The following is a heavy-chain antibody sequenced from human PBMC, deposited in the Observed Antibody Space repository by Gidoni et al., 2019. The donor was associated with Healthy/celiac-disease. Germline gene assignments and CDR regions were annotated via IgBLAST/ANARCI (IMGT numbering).Heavy chain of an antibody. D-gene: IGHD3-10*01. J-gene: IGHJ3*02. CDR3: AKDASVLWFRELNDAVDI. V-gene: IGHV3-23*01. Sequence: EVQLFEPGGGLVQPGASLSLTCAASGFTLSSYASSWVRQDTGKGLEWVSAIRGGGSSKYYADAGKSRFTISRDKSKNTLDLQRNGLRAEDTAVYYGAKDASVLWFRELNDAVDIWGQGTMVTVSS. CDR1: GFTLSSYA. CDR2: IRGGGSSK.